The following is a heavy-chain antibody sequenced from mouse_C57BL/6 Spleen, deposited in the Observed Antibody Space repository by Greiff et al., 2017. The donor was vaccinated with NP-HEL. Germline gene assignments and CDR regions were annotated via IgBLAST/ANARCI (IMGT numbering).Heavy chain of an antibody. CDR2: IYPGDGAT. Sequence: QVQLQQSGAELVKPGASVKISCKASGYAFSSYWMNWVKQRPGKGLEWIGQIYPGDGATNYNGKFKGKATLTADKSSSTDYMQLSSLTSEDSAVYFCARGELEDYYARDDWGQGASVTVSS. CDR3: ARGELEDYYARDD. J-gene: IGHJ4*01. V-gene: IGHV1-80*01. CDR1: GYAFSSYW. D-gene: IGHD1-3*01.